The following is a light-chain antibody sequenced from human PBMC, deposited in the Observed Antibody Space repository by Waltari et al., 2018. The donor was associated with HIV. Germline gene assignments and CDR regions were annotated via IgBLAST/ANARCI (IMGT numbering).Light chain of an antibody. CDR3: SSYTSSSTPHVV. Sequence: QSALTQPASVSGSPGQSITISCTGTSSDVGGYNYVSWYQQHPGNAPKLMIYEVSNRPSGCSNRFSGSKSGNTASLTISGLQAEDEADYYCSSYTSSSTPHVVFGGGTKLTVL. J-gene: IGLJ2*01. V-gene: IGLV2-14*01. CDR2: EVS. CDR1: SSDVGGYNY.